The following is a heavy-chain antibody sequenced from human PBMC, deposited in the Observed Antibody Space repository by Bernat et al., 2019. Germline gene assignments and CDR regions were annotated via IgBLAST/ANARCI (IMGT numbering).Heavy chain of an antibody. V-gene: IGHV5-51*01. CDR2: IYSGDSEI. Sequence: EVQLVQSGAEVKKPGESLKISCKGSGYSFTNYWIAWLLQMPGKGLEWMGVIYSGDSEIRYSPSFQGQVTISADTSISTAYLQWSSLRASDTAMYYCARHTNGINDYWGQGTLVTVSS. J-gene: IGHJ4*02. D-gene: IGHD2-8*01. CDR1: GYSFTNYW. CDR3: ARHTNGINDY.